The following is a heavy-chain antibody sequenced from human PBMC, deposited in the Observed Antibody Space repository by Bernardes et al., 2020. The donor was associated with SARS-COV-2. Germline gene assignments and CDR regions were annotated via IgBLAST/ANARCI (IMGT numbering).Heavy chain of an antibody. CDR1: GFTFGLYN. Sequence: GGSLRLSCAASGFTFGLYNMNWVRQAPGKGLEWVSCITCSSETKYYADSVEGRFTISRDNAKKSLYLQMNSLRAEDTAVYYCARPSGAHGWYFDVWGRGTLVTVSS. J-gene: IGHJ2*01. V-gene: IGHV3-48*01. CDR2: ITCSSETK. CDR3: ARPSGAHGWYFDV. D-gene: IGHD1-26*01.